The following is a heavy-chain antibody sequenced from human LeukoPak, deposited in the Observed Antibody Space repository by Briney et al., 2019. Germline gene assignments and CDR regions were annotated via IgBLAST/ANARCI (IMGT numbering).Heavy chain of an antibody. CDR2: VYYSGTT. Sequence: SETLSLTCNVSGDSITSGGFYWAWIRQSPGRGLEWIGNVYYSGTTQYNPSLKGRVTISMDMSKNQFSLNLNSVSVTDTAIYYCARRDYAAWFDPWGQGTLVTVSS. V-gene: IGHV4-39*01. CDR3: ARRDYAAWFDP. D-gene: IGHD4/OR15-4a*01. J-gene: IGHJ5*02. CDR1: GDSITSGGFY.